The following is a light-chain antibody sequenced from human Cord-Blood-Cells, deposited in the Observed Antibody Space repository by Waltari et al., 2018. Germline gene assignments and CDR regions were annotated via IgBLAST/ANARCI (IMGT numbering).Light chain of an antibody. J-gene: IGKJ2*01. CDR1: QSVSSN. CDR3: QQYNNWPPYT. V-gene: IGKV3-15*01. CDR2: GAS. Sequence: EIVMTQSPATLSVSPGERATLSCWASQSVSSNLAWYQQKPGQAPRLLIYGASTRATGIPASFSGSGSGTEFTLTISSLQSEDFAVYYCQQYNNWPPYTFGQGTKLEIK.